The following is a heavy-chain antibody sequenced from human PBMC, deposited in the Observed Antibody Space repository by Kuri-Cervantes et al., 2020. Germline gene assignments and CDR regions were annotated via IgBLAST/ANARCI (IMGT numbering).Heavy chain of an antibody. V-gene: IGHV4-38-2*01. CDR3: ARQGQKEHFDY. J-gene: IGHJ4*02. CDR1: GYSISSSYY. Sequence: SQTLSLTCAVFGYSISSSYYWGWIRQPPGKGLEWIGSISHSGSTYYNPSLKSRVTLSVDTSKNQFSLKLSSVTAADTAVYYCARQGQKEHFDYWGQGTLVTVSS. CDR2: ISHSGST.